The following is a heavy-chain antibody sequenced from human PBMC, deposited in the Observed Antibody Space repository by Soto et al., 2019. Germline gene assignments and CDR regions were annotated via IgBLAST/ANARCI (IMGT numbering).Heavy chain of an antibody. V-gene: IGHV4-31*03. Sequence: SETLSLTCTVSGGSISSGGYYWSWIRQHPGKGLEWIGYIYYSGSTYYNPSLKSRVTISVDTSKNQFSLKLSSVTAADTAVYYCSILTISPLHRDRYAPWGQRTLVTVSA. CDR1: GGSISSGGYY. J-gene: IGHJ5*02. CDR3: SILTISPLHRDRYAP. CDR2: IYYSGST. D-gene: IGHD3-3*01.